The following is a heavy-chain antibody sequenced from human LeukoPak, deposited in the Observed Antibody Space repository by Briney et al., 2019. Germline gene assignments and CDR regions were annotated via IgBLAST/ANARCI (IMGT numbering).Heavy chain of an antibody. CDR2: ISVSGGST. D-gene: IGHD5-12*01. V-gene: IGHV3-23*01. CDR3: AKAPVATIRYFDY. CDR1: EFTFSNYA. J-gene: IGHJ4*02. Sequence: GGSLRLSCTASEFTFSNYAMSWVRQAPGKGLEWVSAISVSGGSTYYADSVKGRFTISRDNSKNTLYLRMNSLRAEDTAVYYCAKAPVATIRYFDYWGQGTLVTVSS.